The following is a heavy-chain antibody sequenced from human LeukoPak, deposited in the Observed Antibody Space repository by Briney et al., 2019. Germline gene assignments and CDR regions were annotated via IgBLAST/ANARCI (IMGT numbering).Heavy chain of an antibody. CDR1: GFSISDYY. V-gene: IGHV3-11*01. D-gene: IGHD3-16*01. J-gene: IGHJ4*02. Sequence: GGSLRLSCDASGFSISDYYMSWIRQSPGKGLEWISYITSGGASTNYADPVKGRFTISRDKAKNSVALQLNSLRAEDTAVYYCTRQRRGTYYAFDSWGQGTLVTVSS. CDR2: ITSGGAST. CDR3: TRQRRGTYYAFDS.